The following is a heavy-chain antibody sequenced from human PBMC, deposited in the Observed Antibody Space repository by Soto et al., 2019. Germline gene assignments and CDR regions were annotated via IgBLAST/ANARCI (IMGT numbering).Heavy chain of an antibody. J-gene: IGHJ6*02. CDR2: INSDGSST. CDR1: GFTFSSFS. CDR3: ARIEFWSGMDV. V-gene: IGHV3-74*01. D-gene: IGHD3-3*01. Sequence: EVQMVESGGGLVQPGGSLRLSCVASGFTFSSFSMHWVRQAPGKGLVWVSRINSDGSSTNYADFVEGRFTISRDNSKNTLNLHMNSLRAEDTAVCVCARIEFWSGMDVWGQGTTVTVS.